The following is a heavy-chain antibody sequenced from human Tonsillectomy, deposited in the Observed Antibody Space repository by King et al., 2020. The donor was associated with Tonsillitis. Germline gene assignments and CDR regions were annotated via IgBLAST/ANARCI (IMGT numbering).Heavy chain of an antibody. Sequence: VQLVESGAEVKKPGSSVKVSCKASGGTFSRHALTWVRQAPGQGLEWMGGIIPVFGPTNYAQKLQGRDTITADESTRTAYMERSRLRSEDTAVYYCARTPYDRGTYYSGSDSWGQGTMVTVSS. CDR2: IIPVFGPT. V-gene: IGHV1-69*01. CDR1: GGTFSRHA. CDR3: ARTPYDRGTYYSGSDS. J-gene: IGHJ3*02. D-gene: IGHD1-26*01.